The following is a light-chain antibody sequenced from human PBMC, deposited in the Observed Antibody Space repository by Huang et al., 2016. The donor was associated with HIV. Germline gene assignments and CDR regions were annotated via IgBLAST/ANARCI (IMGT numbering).Light chain of an antibody. CDR3: QQSYSAPYT. CDR1: QSVGDF. J-gene: IGKJ2*01. CDR2: ATS. V-gene: IGKV1-39*01. Sequence: DIQMTQSPSSLSASIGDRVTITCRSGQSVGDFLNWYQQKPGKAPRLLIYATSNLQSGVPSRFSGSGSVSTFTLTINSLQLEDFVTYYCQQSYSAPYTFGQGTKLDIK.